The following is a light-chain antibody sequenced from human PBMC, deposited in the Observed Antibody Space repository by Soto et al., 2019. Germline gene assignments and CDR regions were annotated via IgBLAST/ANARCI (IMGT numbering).Light chain of an antibody. CDR2: DVS. CDR1: SSDVGGYNY. J-gene: IGLJ2*01. Sequence: QSVLTQPRSVSGSPGQSVTISCTGTSSDVGGYNYVSWYQQHPGKAPKLMIYDVSKRPSGVPDRFSGSKSGNTASLTISGLQAEDEADYYCCSYAGSYVVFGGGTKVIVL. V-gene: IGLV2-11*01. CDR3: CSYAGSYVV.